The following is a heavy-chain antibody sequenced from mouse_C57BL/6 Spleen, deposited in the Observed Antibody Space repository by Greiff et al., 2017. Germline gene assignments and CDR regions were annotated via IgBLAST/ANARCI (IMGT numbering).Heavy chain of an antibody. CDR1: GYTFTDYY. CDR2: IYPGSGNT. J-gene: IGHJ4*01. V-gene: IGHV1-76*01. Sequence: QVQLQQSGAELVRPGASVKLSCKASGYTFTDYYINWVKQRPGQGLEWIARIYPGSGNTYYNEKFKGKATLTAEKSSSTAYMQLSSLTSEDSAVDFCAREGVTTVVVYYYAMDGWGQGTSVTVSS. CDR3: AREGVTTVVVYYYAMDG. D-gene: IGHD1-1*01.